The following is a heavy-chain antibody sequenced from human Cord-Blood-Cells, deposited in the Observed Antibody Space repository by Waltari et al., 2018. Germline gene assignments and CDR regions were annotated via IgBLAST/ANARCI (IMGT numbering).Heavy chain of an antibody. J-gene: IGHJ2*01. Sequence: QVQLQKSGPGLVKPSETLSLTCTVSGGSISSYYWSWIRQPPGKGLEWIGYIYYSGSTNYNPSLKSRVTISVDTSKNQFSLKLSSVTAADTAVYYCARVFPVVVKENWYFDLWGRGTLVTVSS. CDR3: ARVFPVVVKENWYFDL. CDR2: IYYSGST. D-gene: IGHD2-15*01. V-gene: IGHV4-59*01. CDR1: GGSISSYY.